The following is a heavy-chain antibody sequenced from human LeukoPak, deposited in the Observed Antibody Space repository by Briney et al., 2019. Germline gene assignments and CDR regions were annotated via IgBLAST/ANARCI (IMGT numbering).Heavy chain of an antibody. CDR1: GYTFTGYY. D-gene: IGHD6-13*01. CDR3: ARSTLGIAAAPDY. V-gene: IGHV1-2*04. Sequence: ASVTVSCKASGYTFTGYYMHWVRQAPGQGLEWMGWINPNSGGTNYAQKFQGWVTMTRDTSISTAYMELSRLRSDDTAVYYCARSTLGIAAAPDYWGQGTLVTVSS. CDR2: INPNSGGT. J-gene: IGHJ4*02.